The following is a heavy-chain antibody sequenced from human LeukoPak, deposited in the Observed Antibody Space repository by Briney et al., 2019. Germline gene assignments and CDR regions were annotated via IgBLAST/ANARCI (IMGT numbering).Heavy chain of an antibody. Sequence: GGSLRLSCAASGFTFSSYWMSWVRQAPGKGLEWVANIKQDGSEKYYVDSVKGRFTIFRDNAKNSLYLQMNSLRAEDTAVYYCARDHSRNYYDSSGYGYWGQGTLVTVSS. J-gene: IGHJ4*02. D-gene: IGHD3-22*01. CDR3: ARDHSRNYYDSSGYGY. CDR1: GFTFSSYW. CDR2: IKQDGSEK. V-gene: IGHV3-7*01.